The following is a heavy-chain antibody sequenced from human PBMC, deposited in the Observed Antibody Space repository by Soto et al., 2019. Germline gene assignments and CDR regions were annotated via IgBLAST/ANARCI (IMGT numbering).Heavy chain of an antibody. V-gene: IGHV1-69*13. D-gene: IGHD3-3*01. CDR2: IIPIFGTA. J-gene: IGHJ4*02. CDR3: ARETIFGVVTTTFDY. CDR1: GGTFSSYA. Sequence: SVKVSCKASGGTFSSYAISWVRQAPGQGLEWMGGIIPIFGTANYAQKFQGRVTITADESTSTAYMELSSLRSEDTAVYYCARETIFGVVTTTFDYWGQGTLVTVSS.